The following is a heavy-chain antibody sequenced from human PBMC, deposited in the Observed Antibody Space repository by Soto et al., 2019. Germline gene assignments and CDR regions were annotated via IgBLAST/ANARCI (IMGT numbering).Heavy chain of an antibody. CDR1: GFTFSRHW. V-gene: IGHV3-74*01. J-gene: IGHJ4*02. D-gene: IGHD3-9*01. CDR3: ARILYYDILTGITY. CDR2: INDDGSST. Sequence: GGSLRLSCAASGFTFSRHWMHWVRQAPGKGLVWVSRINDDGSSTNYADSVKGRFTISRDNAKNTLYLQMNSLRADDTAVYYCARILYYDILTGITYWGQGTLVTVSS.